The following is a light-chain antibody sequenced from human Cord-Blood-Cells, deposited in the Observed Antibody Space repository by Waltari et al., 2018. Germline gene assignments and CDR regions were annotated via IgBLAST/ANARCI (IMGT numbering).Light chain of an antibody. CDR1: QDISNY. J-gene: IGKJ4*01. CDR2: DAS. CDR3: QQYENLPLT. V-gene: IGKV1-33*01. Sequence: DIQMTQSPSSLSASVGDRDTITCQASQDISNYLNWYQQKPGKSPKLLIYDASTLETGGTSSFSGSGSGTDFTFTISSLQPEDIATYYCQQYENLPLTFGGGTKVEIK.